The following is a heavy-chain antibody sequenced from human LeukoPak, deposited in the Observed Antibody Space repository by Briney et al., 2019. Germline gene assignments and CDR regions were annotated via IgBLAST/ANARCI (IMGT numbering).Heavy chain of an antibody. CDR3: AKANFGSSVPGFFDY. D-gene: IGHD1-26*01. CDR2: ISGSGGST. J-gene: IGHJ4*02. Sequence: GGSLRLSCAASGFTFSSYGMSWVRQAPGKGLEWVSAISGSGGSTYYADSVKGRFTISRDNSKNALYLQMNSLRAEDTAVYYCAKANFGSSVPGFFDYWGQGTLVTVSS. CDR1: GFTFSSYG. V-gene: IGHV3-23*01.